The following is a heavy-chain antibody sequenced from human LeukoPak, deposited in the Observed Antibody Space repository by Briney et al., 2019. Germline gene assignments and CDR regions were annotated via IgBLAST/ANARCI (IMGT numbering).Heavy chain of an antibody. J-gene: IGHJ4*02. V-gene: IGHV4-34*01. CDR1: GGSFSGYY. D-gene: IGHD4-17*01. CDR2: INHSGST. Sequence: SETLSLTCAVYGGSFSGYYWSWIRQPPGKGLGWIGEINHSGSTNYNPSLKSRATISVDTSKNQFSLKLSSVTAADTAVYYCARGIYGEDSSYDYWGQGTLVTVSS. CDR3: ARGIYGEDSSYDY.